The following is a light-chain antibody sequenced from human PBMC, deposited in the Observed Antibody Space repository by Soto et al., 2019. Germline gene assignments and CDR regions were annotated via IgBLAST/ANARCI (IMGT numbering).Light chain of an antibody. J-gene: IGKJ2*01. CDR1: QSISSY. CDR3: QQSYSTPYT. V-gene: IGKV1-39*01. CDR2: AAS. Sequence: DIQMTQSPSSLSASVGDRVTITCRASQSISSYLNWYQQKPGKAPKLLIYAASSLQSGVPSRFSGSGSGTDFTLTISSLQPADFATYYCQQSYSTPYTFGHGTKLEIK.